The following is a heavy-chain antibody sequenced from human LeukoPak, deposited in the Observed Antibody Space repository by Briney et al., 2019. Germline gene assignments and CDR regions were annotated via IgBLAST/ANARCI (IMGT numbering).Heavy chain of an antibody. D-gene: IGHD6-19*01. CDR1: GFMLTIYW. J-gene: IGHJ4*02. CDR3: GASRDQAIAM. V-gene: IGHV3-7*01. CDR2: TTEDGSAK. Sequence: GGSLRLSCAASGFMLTIYWVTWVRQAPGKGREWVTNTTEDGSAKHYSESVTRRFTTCRDNAKRSVYTEMNSRRAEDTAVYYSGASRDQAIAMGGQGALVTVSS.